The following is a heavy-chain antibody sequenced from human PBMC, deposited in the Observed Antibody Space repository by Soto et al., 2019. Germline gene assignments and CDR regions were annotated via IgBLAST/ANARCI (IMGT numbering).Heavy chain of an antibody. CDR1: GFTFSSYW. CDR2: IKQDGSEK. J-gene: IGHJ3*02. D-gene: IGHD3-9*01. Sequence: GGSLRLSCAASGFTFSSYWMSWVRQAPGKGLEWVANIKQDGSEKYYVDSVKGRFTISRDNAKNSLYLQMNSLRAEDTAVYYCARGPALFDWLFLAAFDIWGQGTMVTVSS. CDR3: ARGPALFDWLFLAAFDI. V-gene: IGHV3-7*01.